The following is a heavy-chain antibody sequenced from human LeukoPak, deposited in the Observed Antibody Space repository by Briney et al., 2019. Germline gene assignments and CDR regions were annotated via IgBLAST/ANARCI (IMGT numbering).Heavy chain of an antibody. CDR3: ARSTRDGYTDGY. Sequence: ASVKVSCKASGYTFTGYYMHWVRQAPGRGLEWMGWINPNSGGTNYAQKFQGRVTMTRDTSISTAYMELSRLRSDDTAVYYCARSTRDGYTDGYWGQGTLVTVSS. CDR2: INPNSGGT. V-gene: IGHV1-2*02. J-gene: IGHJ4*02. D-gene: IGHD5-24*01. CDR1: GYTFTGYY.